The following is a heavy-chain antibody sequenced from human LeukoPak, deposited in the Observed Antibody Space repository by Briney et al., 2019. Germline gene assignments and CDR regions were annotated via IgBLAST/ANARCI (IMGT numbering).Heavy chain of an antibody. CDR3: ARPNYYGSGSYYPHYYMDV. CDR2: IYYSGST. J-gene: IGHJ6*03. D-gene: IGHD3-10*01. CDR1: GGSISSSSYY. Sequence: SETLFLTCTVSGGSISSSSYYWGWIRQPPGKGLDWIGSIYYSGSTYYNPSLKSRVTISVDTSKNQFSLKLSSVTAADTAVYYCARPNYYGSGSYYPHYYMDVWGKGTTVTISS. V-gene: IGHV4-39*01.